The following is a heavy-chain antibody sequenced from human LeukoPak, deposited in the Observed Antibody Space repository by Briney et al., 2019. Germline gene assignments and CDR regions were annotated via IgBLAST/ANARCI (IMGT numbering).Heavy chain of an antibody. D-gene: IGHD4-17*01. CDR1: GFTFSSYG. Sequence: PGGSLRLSCAASGFTFSSYGMHWVRRAPGKGLEWVAVISYEGSIKYYADSVKGRFTISRDNSKNTLYLQMNSLRPEDTAVYYCAKYGMTTVTYIDYWGQGTLVTVSS. CDR2: ISYEGSIK. CDR3: AKYGMTTVTYIDY. J-gene: IGHJ4*02. V-gene: IGHV3-30*18.